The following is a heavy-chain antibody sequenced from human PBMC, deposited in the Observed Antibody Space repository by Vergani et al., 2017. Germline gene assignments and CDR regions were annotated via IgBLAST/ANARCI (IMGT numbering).Heavy chain of an antibody. V-gene: IGHV4-30-4*08. CDR3: ARVGVVRGVSYYYYYYGMDV. Sequence: QVQLQESGPGLVKPSQTLSLTCTVSGGSISSGDYYWSWIRQPPGKGLEWIGYIYYSGSTYYNPSLKSRVTISLDTSKNQFSLKLSSVTAADTAVYYCARVGVVRGVSYYYYYYGMDVWGQGTTVTVSS. D-gene: IGHD3-10*01. CDR1: GGSISSGDYY. J-gene: IGHJ6*02. CDR2: IYYSGST.